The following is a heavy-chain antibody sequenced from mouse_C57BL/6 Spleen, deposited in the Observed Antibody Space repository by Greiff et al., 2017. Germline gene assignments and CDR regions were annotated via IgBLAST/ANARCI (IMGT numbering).Heavy chain of an antibody. Sequence: SGPELVKPGASVKIPCKASGYTFTDYNMDWVKQSHGKSLEWIGDINPNNGGTIYNQKFKGKATLTVGKSSSTAYMELRSLTSEDTAVYYCARAWFAYWGQGTLVTVSA. V-gene: IGHV1-18*01. CDR2: INPNNGGT. CDR3: ARAWFAY. CDR1: GYTFTDYN. J-gene: IGHJ3*01.